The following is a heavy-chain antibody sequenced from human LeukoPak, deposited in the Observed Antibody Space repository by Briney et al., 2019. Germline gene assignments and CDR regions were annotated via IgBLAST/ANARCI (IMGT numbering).Heavy chain of an antibody. J-gene: IGHJ4*01. Sequence: ASVTVSCKSSGYTFTGYYMHWVRQAPGQGLEWMGWINPNSGGTNYAQKFQGRVTITRDTSISTAYMELSRLRSDDTAVYYCAREVGAADCFDYWGHGTLVTVSS. D-gene: IGHD2-15*01. CDR3: AREVGAADCFDY. CDR1: GYTFTGYY. V-gene: IGHV1-2*02. CDR2: INPNSGGT.